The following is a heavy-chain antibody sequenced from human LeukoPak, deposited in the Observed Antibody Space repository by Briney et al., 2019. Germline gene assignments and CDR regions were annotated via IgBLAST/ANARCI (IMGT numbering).Heavy chain of an antibody. D-gene: IGHD2-15*01. CDR1: GCTFSDFW. CDR3: ARVSGSPMGDFDY. Sequence: QPEGSLRLSCAGSGCTFSDFWMTWVRQTPGKGLEWVANIKEDGTEKNLVDSVKGRFTISRDNTKITLYLQMNSLRAEDTAVYYCARVSGSPMGDFDYWGQGTLVTVSS. V-gene: IGHV3-7*01. J-gene: IGHJ4*02. CDR2: IKEDGTEK.